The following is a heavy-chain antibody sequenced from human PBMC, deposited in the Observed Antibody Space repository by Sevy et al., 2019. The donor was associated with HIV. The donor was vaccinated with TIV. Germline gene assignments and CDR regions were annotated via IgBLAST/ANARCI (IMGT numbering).Heavy chain of an antibody. J-gene: IGHJ4*02. CDR1: GFTFSSYA. D-gene: IGHD3-3*01. CDR3: AKDGYDFWSGYAPGSY. CDR2: ISGSGGST. V-gene: IGHV3-23*01. Sequence: GGSLRLSCAASGFTFSSYAMSWVRQAPGKGLEWVSAISGSGGSTYYADSVKGRFTISRDNSKNTLYLQMNSLRAEDTAVDYCAKDGYDFWSGYAPGSYWGQGTLVTVSS.